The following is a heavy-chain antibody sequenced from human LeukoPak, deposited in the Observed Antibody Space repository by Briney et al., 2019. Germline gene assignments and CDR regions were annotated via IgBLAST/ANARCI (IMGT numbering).Heavy chain of an antibody. CDR2: ISSNSSET. J-gene: IGHJ4*02. D-gene: IGHD2-8*01. CDR1: GFTFSDYS. V-gene: IGHV3-48*01. Sequence: GGSLRLSCAASGFTFSDYSMNWVRQAPGKGLEWISYISSNSSETYYADSVKGRFTISRDDAKSSLYLQMNSLRAEDTAVYYCAEVVLRGQGTLVTVSS. CDR3: AEVVL.